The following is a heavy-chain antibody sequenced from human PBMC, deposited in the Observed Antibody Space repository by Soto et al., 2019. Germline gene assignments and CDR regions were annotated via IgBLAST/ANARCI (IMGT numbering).Heavy chain of an antibody. D-gene: IGHD6-13*01. CDR3: ARGIAAAGPETSEEYYGMDV. CDR2: ISAYNGNT. V-gene: IGHV1-18*01. Sequence: QVQLVQSGAEVKKPGASVKVSCKASGYTFTSYGISWVRQAPGQGLEWMGWISAYNGNTHYAQKLQGRVTMTTDTSTSTAYMELRSLRSDDTAVYYCARGIAAAGPETSEEYYGMDVWGQGTTVTVSS. CDR1: GYTFTSYG. J-gene: IGHJ6*02.